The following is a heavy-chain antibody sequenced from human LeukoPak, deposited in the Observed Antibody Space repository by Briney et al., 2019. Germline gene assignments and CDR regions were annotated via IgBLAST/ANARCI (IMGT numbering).Heavy chain of an antibody. J-gene: IGHJ4*02. CDR1: GYTFTGYY. CDR3: ARDSAGYCSGGSCYAIDY. CDR2: INPSGGST. Sequence: ASVKVSCKASGYTFTGYYMHWVRQAPGQGLEWMGIINPSGGSTSYAQKFQGRVTMTRDTSTSTVYMELSSLRSEDTAVYYCARDSAGYCSGGSCYAIDYWGQGTLVTVSS. V-gene: IGHV1-46*03. D-gene: IGHD2-15*01.